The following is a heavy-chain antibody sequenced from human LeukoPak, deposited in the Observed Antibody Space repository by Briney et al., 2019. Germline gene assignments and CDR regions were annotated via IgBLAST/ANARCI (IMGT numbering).Heavy chain of an antibody. CDR1: GFTFSSYS. Sequence: PGGSLRPSCAASGFTFSSYSMNWVRQAPGKGLEWVSYISSSSSTIYYADSVKGRFTISRDNAKNSLYLQMNSLRDEDTAVYYCARVRVYYDRGGFDYWGQGTLVTVSS. V-gene: IGHV3-48*02. CDR3: ARVRVYYDRGGFDY. CDR2: ISSSSSTI. J-gene: IGHJ4*02. D-gene: IGHD3-22*01.